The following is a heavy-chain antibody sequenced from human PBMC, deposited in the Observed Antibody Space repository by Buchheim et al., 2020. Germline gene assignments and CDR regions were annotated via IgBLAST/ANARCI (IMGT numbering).Heavy chain of an antibody. CDR2: ISESGDRT. CDR1: GFTFSSHI. D-gene: IGHD1-26*01. Sequence: DVQMEESGGGLEQPGGSRRLSCAGFGFTFSSHIINWVRLPPGKGLEWVSGISESGDRTSYADSVRGRFTISRDNSKNMVYLQMHNLRDEDTAVYFCTKGNKGESRFDLWGHGTL. J-gene: IGHJ4*01. CDR3: TKGNKGESRFDL. V-gene: IGHV3-23*04.